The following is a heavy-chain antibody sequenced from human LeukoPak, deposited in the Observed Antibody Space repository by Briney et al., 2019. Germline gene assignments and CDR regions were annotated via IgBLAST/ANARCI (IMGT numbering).Heavy chain of an antibody. J-gene: IGHJ3*02. CDR1: GFTFDTYP. Sequence: GGSLRLSCAAAGFTFDTYPMNWVRQAPGRGLEWISYISSNRDTIYYAASVKGRFTISRDNSKNTLYLQMNGLRADDTAIYYCAKRGWGSTSTPPHDAFDIWGQGTMVTVSS. CDR3: AKRGWGSTSTPPHDAFDI. V-gene: IGHV3-48*01. D-gene: IGHD5/OR15-5a*01. CDR2: ISSNRDTI.